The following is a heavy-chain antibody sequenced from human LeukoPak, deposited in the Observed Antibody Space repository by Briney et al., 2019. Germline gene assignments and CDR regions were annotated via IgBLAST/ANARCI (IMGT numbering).Heavy chain of an antibody. CDR2: ISYSGST. CDR3: ARTYGGQGYAY. D-gene: IGHD4-23*01. J-gene: IGHJ4*02. V-gene: IGHV4-59*11. Sequence: SETLSLTCTVSGGSISSHYWTWIRQPPGKGLEWIADISYSGSTNYNPSLKSRVTISVDTSKNQSSLKLSSVTAADTAVYYCARTYGGQGYAYWGQGTLVTVSS. CDR1: GGSISSHY.